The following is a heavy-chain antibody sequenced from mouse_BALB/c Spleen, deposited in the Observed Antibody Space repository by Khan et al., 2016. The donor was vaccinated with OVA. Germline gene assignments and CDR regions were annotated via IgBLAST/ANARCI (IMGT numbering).Heavy chain of an antibody. D-gene: IGHD1-1*01. CDR3: ARITTNFYYAMDY. J-gene: IGHJ4*01. CDR1: GYSITSDYA. CDR2: ISYSGST. Sequence: EVQLQESGPGLVKPSQSLSLTCTVTGYSITSDYAWNWIRQFPGNKLEWMGYISYSGSTSYNPSLKSRISITRDTSKNQFFLQLNSVTTEETATYYCARITTNFYYAMDYWGQGTSVTVSS. V-gene: IGHV3-2*02.